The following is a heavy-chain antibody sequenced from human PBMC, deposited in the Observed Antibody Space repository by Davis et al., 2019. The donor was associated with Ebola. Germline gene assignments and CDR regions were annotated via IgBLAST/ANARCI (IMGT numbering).Heavy chain of an antibody. CDR2: ISYDGSNK. J-gene: IGHJ6*02. CDR3: AEIYWVRYGMDV. CDR1: GFTFSTYG. D-gene: IGHD2-8*02. Sequence: GESLKISCAASGFTFSTYGMHWVRQAPGKGLEWVAVISYDGSNKYYADSVKGRFTISRDNAKNSLYLQMNSLRAEDTAVYYCAEIYWVRYGMDVWGQGTTVTVSS. V-gene: IGHV3-30*03.